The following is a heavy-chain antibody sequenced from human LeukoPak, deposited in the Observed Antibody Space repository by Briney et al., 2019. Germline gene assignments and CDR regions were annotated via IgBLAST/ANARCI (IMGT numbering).Heavy chain of an antibody. V-gene: IGHV3-53*01. J-gene: IGHJ4*02. CDR3: AREGYSSSWGHFDY. Sequence: GGSLRLSCAASDFAFSSYCMNWLRQPPGKGLEWVSVIHSGGSTYYADSVKGRFTISRDNSKNMVYLQMNSLRAEDTAVYYCAREGYSSSWGHFDYWGQGTPVTVSS. CDR1: DFAFSSYC. D-gene: IGHD6-13*01. CDR2: IHSGGST.